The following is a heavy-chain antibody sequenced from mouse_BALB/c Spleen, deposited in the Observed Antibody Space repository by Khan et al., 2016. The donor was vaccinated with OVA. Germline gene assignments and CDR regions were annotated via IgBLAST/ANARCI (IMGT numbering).Heavy chain of an antibody. CDR3: ARGVYGSRGAWFAY. V-gene: IGHV1-18*01. CDR2: INPNNGHT. J-gene: IGHJ3*01. CDR1: GYTFTDYN. D-gene: IGHD1-1*01. Sequence: VQLQQSGPELVKPGTSVKISCKASGYTFTDYNMDWVKQSPGKSLEWIGDINPNNGHTTYNQKFKGKATLTVDNSSRTAYMELRSLTSEDTAVYYCARGVYGSRGAWFAYWGQGTLVTVSA.